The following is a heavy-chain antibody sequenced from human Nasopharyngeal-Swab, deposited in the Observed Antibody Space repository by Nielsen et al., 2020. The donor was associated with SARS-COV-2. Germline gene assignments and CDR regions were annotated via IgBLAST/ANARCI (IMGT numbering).Heavy chain of an antibody. V-gene: IGHV4-4*07. D-gene: IGHD6-19*01. CDR2: IYTSGST. CDR3: AREERWYSSGWFDY. CDR1: GASISSYY. Sequence: SETLSLTCTVSGASISSYYWSWIRQPAGKGLEWIGRIYTSGSTNYNPSLKSRVTMSVDTSKNQFSLKLSSVTAADTAVYYCAREERWYSSGWFDYWGQGTLVTVSS. J-gene: IGHJ4*02.